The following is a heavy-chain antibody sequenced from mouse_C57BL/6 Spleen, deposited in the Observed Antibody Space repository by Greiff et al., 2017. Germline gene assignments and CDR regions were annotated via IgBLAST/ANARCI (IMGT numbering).Heavy chain of an antibody. V-gene: IGHV1-55*01. D-gene: IGHD1-1*01. CDR2: IYPGSGST. CDR1: GYTFTSYW. CDR3: ARPVEITTVVATDY. Sequence: QVQLQQPGAELVKPWASVKMSCKASGYTFTSYWITWVKQRPGQGLEWIGDIYPGSGSTNYNEKFKSKATMTVDTSSSTAYMQLSSLTSEDSAVYYCARPVEITTVVATDYWGQGTTLTVSS. J-gene: IGHJ2*01.